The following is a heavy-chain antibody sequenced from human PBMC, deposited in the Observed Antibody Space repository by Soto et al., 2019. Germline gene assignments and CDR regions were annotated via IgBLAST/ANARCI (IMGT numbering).Heavy chain of an antibody. J-gene: IGHJ4*02. Sequence: GGSLRLSCAASGFTFSGSAMHWVRQASGKGLEWVGRIRSKANSYATAYAASVKGRFTISRDDSKNTAYPQMNSLKTEDTAVYYCTRPFDSSGYHRGYWGQGTLVTVSS. D-gene: IGHD3-22*01. CDR3: TRPFDSSGYHRGY. CDR2: IRSKANSYAT. CDR1: GFTFSGSA. V-gene: IGHV3-73*01.